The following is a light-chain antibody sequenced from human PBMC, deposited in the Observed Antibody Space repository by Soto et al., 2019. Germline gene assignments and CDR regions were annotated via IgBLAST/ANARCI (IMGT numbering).Light chain of an antibody. V-gene: IGKV3D-20*02. J-gene: IGKJ4*01. CDR2: VAS. Sequence: EIVLTQSPGTLSLSPGERATLSCRASQSVFNNHIGWYQQKPGQAPRRLIFVASFRATGIPDRFSGSGSGTDFTLTISRLEPEDFAVYYCQQRSNWLTFGGGTKVDIK. CDR3: QQRSNWLT. CDR1: QSVFNNH.